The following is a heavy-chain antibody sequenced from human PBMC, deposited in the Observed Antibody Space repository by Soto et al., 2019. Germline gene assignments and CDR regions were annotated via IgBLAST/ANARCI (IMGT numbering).Heavy chain of an antibody. D-gene: IGHD3-10*01. J-gene: IGHJ4*02. CDR1: GGSISSSSYY. Sequence: QLQLQESGPGLVKPSETLSLTCTVSGGSISSSSYYWGWIRQPPGKGLEWIGSIYYSGSTYYNPSLKSRVTLSVDTSKNQCSLKLSSVTAADTAVYYCATLWFGEGNYWGQGTLVTVSS. CDR3: ATLWFGEGNY. V-gene: IGHV4-39*01. CDR2: IYYSGST.